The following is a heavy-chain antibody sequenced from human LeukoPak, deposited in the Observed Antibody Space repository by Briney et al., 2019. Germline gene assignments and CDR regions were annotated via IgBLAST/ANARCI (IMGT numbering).Heavy chain of an antibody. CDR3: AKARRSACSSTSCYPFDY. J-gene: IGHJ4*02. Sequence: PGGSLRLSCAASGFTFRTYAMSWVRQAPGKGLEWVSGISGSDGSTYYADSVKGRFTISRDNSKNTVYLQTNSLRAEDTAVYYCAKARRSACSSTSCYPFDYWGQGTLVTVSS. CDR1: GFTFRTYA. D-gene: IGHD2-2*01. V-gene: IGHV3-23*01. CDR2: ISGSDGST.